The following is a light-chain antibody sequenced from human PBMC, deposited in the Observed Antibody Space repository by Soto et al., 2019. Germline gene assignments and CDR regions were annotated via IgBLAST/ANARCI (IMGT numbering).Light chain of an antibody. CDR1: QSISNNY. J-gene: IGKJ2*01. Sequence: EIVLTQSPGTLSLSPGERATLSCRASQSISNNYLAWYQQKPGRAPRLLIYGASSRATGIPDRFSGSGSGTDFTLTISRLETEDFSVYYCQQYGSSPYTFRQGTKLEIK. CDR2: GAS. V-gene: IGKV3-20*01. CDR3: QQYGSSPYT.